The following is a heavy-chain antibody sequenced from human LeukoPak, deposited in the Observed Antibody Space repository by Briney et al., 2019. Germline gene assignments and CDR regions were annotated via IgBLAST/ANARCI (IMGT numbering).Heavy chain of an antibody. Sequence: GGSLRLSCAASGFTFSDYYMSWIRKAPGKGLERVSYISSSSSYTNYADSVKGRFTISRDNAKNSLYLQMNSLRAEDTAVYYCATSSGWYTYYFDYWGQGTLVTVSS. CDR2: ISSSSSYT. CDR1: GFTFSDYY. J-gene: IGHJ4*02. D-gene: IGHD6-19*01. V-gene: IGHV3-11*06. CDR3: ATSSGWYTYYFDY.